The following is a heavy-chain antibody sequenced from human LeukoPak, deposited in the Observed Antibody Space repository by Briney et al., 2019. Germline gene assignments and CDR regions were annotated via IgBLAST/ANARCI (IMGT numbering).Heavy chain of an antibody. D-gene: IGHD6-19*01. CDR3: AKGGGWYYYFES. Sequence: PGGSLRLSCAASGFSFSTYAMTWVRQAPGKGLEWVSVISGSGGSTSYADSVKGRFTISRDNSKNTLYLQMNSLRAEDTAVYYCAKGGGWYYYFESSGQGTLVTVSS. CDR1: GFSFSTYA. V-gene: IGHV3-23*01. J-gene: IGHJ4*02. CDR2: ISGSGGST.